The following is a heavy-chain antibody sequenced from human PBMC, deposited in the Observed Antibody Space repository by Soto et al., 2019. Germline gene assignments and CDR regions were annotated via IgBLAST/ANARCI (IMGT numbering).Heavy chain of an antibody. D-gene: IGHD6-6*01. Sequence: GASVKVSCKASGYTFTTYYMYWVRQAPGQGLEWMGIINPSGGSTSFARKFQGRVTMTRDTSTSTVYMELISLTSEDTAVYYCAKDVGMASRPYLDYWGQGTLVTVSS. CDR1: GYTFTTYY. V-gene: IGHV1-46*01. J-gene: IGHJ4*02. CDR3: AKDVGMASRPYLDY. CDR2: INPSGGST.